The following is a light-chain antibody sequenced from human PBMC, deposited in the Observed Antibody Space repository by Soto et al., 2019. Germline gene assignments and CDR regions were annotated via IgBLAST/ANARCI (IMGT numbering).Light chain of an antibody. CDR2: GAS. J-gene: IGKJ1*01. Sequence: ENVVALSGGPIFLSRGKRATLSCRASQSISSSYLAWYQQKPGQAPRLLIYGASSRATGIPDRFSGSGSGTDFTLTISRLEPEDFAVYYCQQCGSSPETFGQGTKVDI. CDR1: QSISSSY. CDR3: QQCGSSPET. V-gene: IGKV3-20*01.